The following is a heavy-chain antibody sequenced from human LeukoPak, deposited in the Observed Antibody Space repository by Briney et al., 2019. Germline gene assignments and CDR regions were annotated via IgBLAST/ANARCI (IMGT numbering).Heavy chain of an antibody. CDR2: INPSGGST. D-gene: IGHD1-7*01. J-gene: IGHJ5*02. V-gene: IGHV1-46*01. Sequence: SVKVSCKASGYTFTSYYMHWVRQAPGQGLEWMGIINPSGGSTSYAQKFQGRVTMTRDTSTSTVYMELSSLRSEDTAVYYCARQVRITGTMGGNWFDPWGQGTLVTVSS. CDR1: GYTFTSYY. CDR3: ARQVRITGTMGGNWFDP.